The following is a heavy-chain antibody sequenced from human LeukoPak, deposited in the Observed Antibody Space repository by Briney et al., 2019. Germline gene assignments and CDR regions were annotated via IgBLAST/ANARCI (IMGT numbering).Heavy chain of an antibody. Sequence: ASVTVSCKVSGHTLSELSMHWVRQAPGKGLEWMGGFDPEDGETIYAQKLQGRVIMTEDPSTDTAYMELSSLTSEDTAVYYCATALITMIWGQGCFDPWGQGTLVTVSS. D-gene: IGHD3-10*01. CDR3: ATALITMIWGQGCFDP. CDR2: FDPEDGET. CDR1: GHTLSELS. J-gene: IGHJ5*02. V-gene: IGHV1-24*01.